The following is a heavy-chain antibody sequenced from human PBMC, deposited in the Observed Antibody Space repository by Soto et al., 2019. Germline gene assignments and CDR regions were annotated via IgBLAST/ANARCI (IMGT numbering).Heavy chain of an antibody. V-gene: IGHV3-23*01. Sequence: GGSLRLSCAASGFTFTSYAMNWVRLAPGKGLEWVSAISGTGYNTYYADSVKGRFTISRDNTKNTLYLQMNSLRAEDTAVYYCAKAGFSSSWSPTYFEYWGQGTLVTVSS. CDR2: ISGTGYNT. CDR1: GFTFTSYA. D-gene: IGHD6-13*01. CDR3: AKAGFSSSWSPTYFEY. J-gene: IGHJ4*02.